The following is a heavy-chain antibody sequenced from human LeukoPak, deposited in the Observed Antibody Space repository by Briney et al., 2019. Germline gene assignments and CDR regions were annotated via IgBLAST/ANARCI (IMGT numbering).Heavy chain of an antibody. CDR1: EFTFRSYS. D-gene: IGHD3-22*01. CDR2: ISGSSSDI. Sequence: GGSLRLSCAGSEFTFRSYSMHWVRQAPGKGLEWVSSISGSSSDIYYADSVKGRFTISRDNAKNSLYLQMNSLRAEDTAVYYCARDHHRRLYDSQARDTFDIWGQGTMVTVSS. V-gene: IGHV3-21*01. CDR3: ARDHHRRLYDSQARDTFDI. J-gene: IGHJ3*02.